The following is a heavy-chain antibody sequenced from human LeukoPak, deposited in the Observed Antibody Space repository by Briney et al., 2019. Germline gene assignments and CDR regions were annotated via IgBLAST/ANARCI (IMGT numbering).Heavy chain of an antibody. CDR1: GYTFPSYY. CDR2: MNPNSGNT. J-gene: IGHJ4*02. Sequence: ASVKVSCKASGYTFPSYYMHWVRQATGQGLEWMGWMNPNSGNTGYAQKFQGRVTMTRNTSISTAYMELSSLRSEDTAVYYCARGRRIAAAGTLGGYWGQGTLVTVSS. CDR3: ARGRRIAAAGTLGGY. D-gene: IGHD6-13*01. V-gene: IGHV1-8*02.